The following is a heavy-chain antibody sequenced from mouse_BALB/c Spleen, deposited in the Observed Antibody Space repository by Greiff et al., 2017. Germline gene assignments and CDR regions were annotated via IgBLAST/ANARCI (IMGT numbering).Heavy chain of an antibody. D-gene: IGHD6-1*01. V-gene: IGHV5-9-4*01. CDR1: GFTFSSYA. CDR2: ISSGGSYT. Sequence: EVKLMESGGGLVKPGGSLKLSCAASGFTFSSYAMSWVRQSPEKRLEWVAEISSGGSYTYYPDTVTGRFTISRDNAKNTLYLEMSSLRSEDTAMYYCARDATGAYWGQGTLVTVSA. J-gene: IGHJ3*01. CDR3: ARDATGAY.